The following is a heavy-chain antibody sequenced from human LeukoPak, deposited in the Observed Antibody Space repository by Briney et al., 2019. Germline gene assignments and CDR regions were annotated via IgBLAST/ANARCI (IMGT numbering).Heavy chain of an antibody. CDR2: IKQDGSEK. V-gene: IGHV3-7*01. Sequence: PGGSLRLPCAASGFTFSSYWMTWVRQAPGKGLEWVANIKQDGSEKYFVDSLKGRITISRDNAKNSLYLQMNSLRAEDTAVYYCARVSWDSSTWYYLDYWGQGTQVTVSS. J-gene: IGHJ4*02. CDR3: ARVSWDSSTWYYLDY. CDR1: GFTFSSYW. D-gene: IGHD6-13*01.